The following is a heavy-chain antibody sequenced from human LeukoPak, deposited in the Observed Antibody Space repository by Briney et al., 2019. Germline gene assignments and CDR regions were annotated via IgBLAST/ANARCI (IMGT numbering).Heavy chain of an antibody. Sequence: SETLSLTCGVSGGSFSGYLWNWVRQSPGKGLEWIGEINHSGTTNYNPSLKSRVTISLDRSRNQFSLNLTSVTAADTAVFYCARGVKQLARFYFYMDVWGKGTTVTVPS. CDR1: GGSFSGYL. CDR3: ARGVKQLARFYFYMDV. V-gene: IGHV4-34*01. CDR2: INHSGTT. D-gene: IGHD3-22*01. J-gene: IGHJ6*03.